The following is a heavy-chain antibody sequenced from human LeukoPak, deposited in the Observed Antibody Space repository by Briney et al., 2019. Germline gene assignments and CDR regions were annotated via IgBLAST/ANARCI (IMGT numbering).Heavy chain of an antibody. J-gene: IGHJ4*02. CDR3: ATLEYSSSWAFDY. Sequence: ASVKVSCKASGYTFTGYYMHWVRQAPGQGLEWMGWINPNSGGTNYAQKFQGRVTMTRDTSISTAYMELSRLRSDDTAVYYCATLEYSSSWAFDYWGQGTLVTVSS. CDR1: GYTFTGYY. D-gene: IGHD6-6*01. CDR2: INPNSGGT. V-gene: IGHV1-2*02.